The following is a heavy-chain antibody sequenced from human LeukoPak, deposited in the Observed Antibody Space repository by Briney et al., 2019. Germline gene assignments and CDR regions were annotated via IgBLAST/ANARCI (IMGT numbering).Heavy chain of an antibody. D-gene: IGHD2-21*01. J-gene: IGHJ4*02. V-gene: IGHV3-48*01. CDR2: INFKSEDI. Sequence: GGSLRLSCAASGFTFSSHNMNWVRQAPGKGLEWISFINFKSEDIRYADSVEGRFIISRDNARKSLYLHMNSLRAEDTAVYYCARSIDIDYWGQGTLVTVSS. CDR1: GFTFSSHN. CDR3: ARSIDIDY.